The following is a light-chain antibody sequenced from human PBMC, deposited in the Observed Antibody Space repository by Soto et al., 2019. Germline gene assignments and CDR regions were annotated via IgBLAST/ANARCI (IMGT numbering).Light chain of an antibody. CDR2: SNN. CDR1: SSNIGSNT. V-gene: IGLV1-44*01. J-gene: IGLJ7*01. CDR3: AAWDDSLNGAV. Sequence: QSVLTQPPSASGTPGQRVTISCSGSSSNIGSNTVNWYQLLPGTAPKLLIYSNNQRPSGVPDRFSGSKSGTSASLAISGLQSEDEADYYCAAWDDSLNGAVFGGGTQLTVL.